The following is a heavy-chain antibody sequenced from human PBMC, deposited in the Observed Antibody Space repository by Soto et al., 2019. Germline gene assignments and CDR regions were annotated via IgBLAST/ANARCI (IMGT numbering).Heavy chain of an antibody. V-gene: IGHV4-4*07. CDR3: ASTGGNSGYYY. D-gene: IGHD3-22*01. CDR1: GGSISSYY. CDR2: IYSSGST. J-gene: IGHJ4*02. Sequence: SETLSLTCTVSGGSISSYYWSWIRQPAGKGLEWIGRIYSSGSTNYNPSLKSRVTMSVDTSKNQFSLKLSFVTAADTAVYYCASTGGNSGYYYWGQGTPVTVSS.